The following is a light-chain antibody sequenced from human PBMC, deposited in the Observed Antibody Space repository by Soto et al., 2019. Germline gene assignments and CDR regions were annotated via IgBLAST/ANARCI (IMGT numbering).Light chain of an antibody. CDR1: QSISRQ. CDR3: LQYQSYLT. J-gene: IGKJ1*01. V-gene: IGKV1-5*03. CDR2: QAS. Sequence: DIQMTQSPSTLSASVGDRVSITCRASQSISRQLAWYQQKPGKAPNLLIYQASNLETGVPSRFTGSGSGTEFTLTISSLQPYDLATYYCLQYQSYLTFGEGTKVEVK.